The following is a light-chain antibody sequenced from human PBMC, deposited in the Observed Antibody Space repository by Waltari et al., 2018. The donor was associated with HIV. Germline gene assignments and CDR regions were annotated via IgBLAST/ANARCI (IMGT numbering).Light chain of an antibody. V-gene: IGKV1-5*03. J-gene: IGKJ1*01. CDR1: QSISRW. CDR3: QQYTTTWT. CDR2: EAS. Sequence: DIQMTQSPSTLSEFVGDRVTITCRASQSISRWLAWYQQKPGQAPKVLIYEASSLESEVPSRFSGSGSWTEFTLTISVLQPDDFAAYYCQQYTTTWTFGQGTKVEIK.